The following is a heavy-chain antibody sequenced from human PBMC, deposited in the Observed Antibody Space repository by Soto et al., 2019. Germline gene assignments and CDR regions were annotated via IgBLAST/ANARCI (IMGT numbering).Heavy chain of an antibody. CDR3: TRHEGIAVAGTDVYYYGMDV. V-gene: IGHV3-73*01. CDR1: GFTFSGSA. CDR2: IRSKANSYAT. J-gene: IGHJ6*02. D-gene: IGHD6-19*01. Sequence: PGGSLRLSCAASGFTFSGSAMHWVRQASGKGLEWVGRIRSKANSYATAYAASVKGRFTISRDDSKNTAYLQMNSLKTEDTAVYYCTRHEGIAVAGTDVYYYGMDVWGQGTTVTVSS.